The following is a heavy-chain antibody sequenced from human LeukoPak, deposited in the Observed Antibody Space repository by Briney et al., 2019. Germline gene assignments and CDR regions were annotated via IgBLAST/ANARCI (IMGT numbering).Heavy chain of an antibody. V-gene: IGHV3-23*01. CDR1: GVTFSSYG. D-gene: IGHD6-13*01. CDR3: AKHNGPGYSSSWYY. J-gene: IGHJ4*02. Sequence: PGGSLRLSCAASGVTFSSYGTHWVRQAPAKGLERVSAIRGSGGSTYYADCVKGRFTISRDNSKNTLYLQMNSLRAEDTAVYYCAKHNGPGYSSSWYYWGQGTLVTVSS. CDR2: IRGSGGST.